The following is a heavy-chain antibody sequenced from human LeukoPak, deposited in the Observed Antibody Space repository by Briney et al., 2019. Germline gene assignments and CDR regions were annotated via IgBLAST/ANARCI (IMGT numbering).Heavy chain of an antibody. J-gene: IGHJ4*02. CDR2: IRYDGSNE. D-gene: IGHD2-2*02. CDR3: AKDGRYCSSTSCYTG. CDR1: GFTFSSNA. V-gene: IGHV3-30*02. Sequence: GGSLRLSCAASGFTFSSNAMHWVRQAPGKGLEWVAFIRYDGSNEYYADSVKGRFTISRDNSKNTLYLQMNSLRAEDTAVYYCAKDGRYCSSTSCYTGWGQGTLVTVSS.